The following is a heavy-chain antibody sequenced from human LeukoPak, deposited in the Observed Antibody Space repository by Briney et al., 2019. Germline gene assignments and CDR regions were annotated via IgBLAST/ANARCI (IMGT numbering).Heavy chain of an antibody. CDR2: IYYSGST. Sequence: KSSETLSLTCTVSGGSISSYYWSWIRQPPRKGLEWIGYIYYSGSTNYNPSLKSRVTISVDTSKNQFSLKLSSVTAADTAVYYCARTRYCSSTTCYYFDYWGQGTLVTVSS. V-gene: IGHV4-59*08. J-gene: IGHJ4*02. CDR1: GGSISSYY. CDR3: ARTRYCSSTTCYYFDY. D-gene: IGHD2-2*01.